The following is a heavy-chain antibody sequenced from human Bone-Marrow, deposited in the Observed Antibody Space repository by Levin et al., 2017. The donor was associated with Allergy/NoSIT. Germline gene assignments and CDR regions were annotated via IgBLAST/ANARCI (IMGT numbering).Heavy chain of an antibody. J-gene: IGHJ4*02. CDR3: AREGRPYSSGWYGTFDY. Sequence: ASVKVSCKASGYTFTSYYMHWVRQAPGQGLEWMGIINPSGGSTSYAQKFQGRVTMTRDTSTSTVYMELSSLRSEDTAVYYCAREGRPYSSGWYGTFDYWGQGTLVTVSS. CDR1: GYTFTSYY. V-gene: IGHV1-46*01. CDR2: INPSGGST. D-gene: IGHD6-19*01.